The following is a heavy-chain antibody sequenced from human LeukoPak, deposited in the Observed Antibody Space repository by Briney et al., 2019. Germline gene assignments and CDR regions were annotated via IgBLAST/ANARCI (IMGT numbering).Heavy chain of an antibody. CDR1: GFTFSSYA. D-gene: IGHD3-3*01. CDR3: AKAEDITIFGVAPKDY. V-gene: IGHV3-23*01. CDR2: ISGSGGST. Sequence: GGSLRLSCAASGFTFSSYAMSWVRQAPGKGLEGVSAISGSGGSTYYADSVKGRFTISRDNSKNTLYLQMNSLRAEDTAVYYCAKAEDITIFGVAPKDYWGQGTLVTVSS. J-gene: IGHJ4*02.